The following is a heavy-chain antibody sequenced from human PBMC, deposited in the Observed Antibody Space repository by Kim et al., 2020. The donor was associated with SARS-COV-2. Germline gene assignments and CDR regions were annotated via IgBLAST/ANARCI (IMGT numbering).Heavy chain of an antibody. J-gene: IGHJ6*02. CDR2: IKSKTDGGTT. D-gene: IGHD3-9*01. V-gene: IGHV3-15*01. Sequence: GGSLRLSCAASGFTFSNAWMSWVRQAPGKGLEWVGRIKSKTDGGTTDYAAPVKGRFTISRDDSKNTLYLQMNSLKTEDTAVYYCTTDTHYDILTGMDVWGQGTTVTVSS. CDR3: TTDTHYDILTGMDV. CDR1: GFTFSNAW.